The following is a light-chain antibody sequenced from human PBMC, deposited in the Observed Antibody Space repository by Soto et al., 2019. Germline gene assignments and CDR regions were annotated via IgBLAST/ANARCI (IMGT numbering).Light chain of an antibody. V-gene: IGKV1-27*01. CDR1: QGIGNS. Sequence: DIQMTQSPSSLSASVGDRVTITCRASQGIGNSLAWYQQKPWQVPELLIFAASTLQSGVPSRFSGSGSGTDFTLTISSLQTEDVATYYCQKYGSAPITCGQGTRLESK. CDR2: AAS. J-gene: IGKJ5*01. CDR3: QKYGSAPIT.